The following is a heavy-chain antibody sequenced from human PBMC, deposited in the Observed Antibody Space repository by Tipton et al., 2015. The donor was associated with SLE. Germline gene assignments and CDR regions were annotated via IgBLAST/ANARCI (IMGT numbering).Heavy chain of an antibody. CDR1: GGSISSYY. D-gene: IGHD6-19*01. Sequence: TLSLTCTVSGGSISSYYWSWIRQPPGKGLEWIGYIYYSGSTNYNPSLKSRVTISVDTSKNQFSLKLSSVTAADTAVYYCARLGYSSATYGMDVWGQETTVTVSS. J-gene: IGHJ6*02. CDR3: ARLGYSSATYGMDV. V-gene: IGHV4-59*08. CDR2: IYYSGST.